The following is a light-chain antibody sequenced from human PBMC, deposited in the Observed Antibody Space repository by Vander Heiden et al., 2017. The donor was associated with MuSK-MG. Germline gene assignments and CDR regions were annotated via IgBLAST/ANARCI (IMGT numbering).Light chain of an antibody. Sequence: SSELTQDPAVSVALGQTVRITCQGDSLRSYYASWYQQKPGQAPVLVIYGKNNRPSGSPDRVSGSSSGNTASSNINGAQAEDEADYYCNSRDSNGNHLGVGCGGGTKLTVL. CDR2: GKN. CDR1: SLRSYY. V-gene: IGLV3-19*01. J-gene: IGLJ2*01. CDR3: NSRDSNGNHLGVG.